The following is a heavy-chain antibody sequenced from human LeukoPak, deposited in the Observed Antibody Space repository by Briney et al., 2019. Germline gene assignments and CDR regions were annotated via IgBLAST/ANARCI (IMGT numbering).Heavy chain of an antibody. CDR3: ARGLVVGGTGVWAFDI. CDR2: IYKVGNT. D-gene: IGHD1-26*01. J-gene: IGHJ3*02. CDR1: GYTFSNNY. V-gene: IGHV3-66*01. Sequence: GGSLRLSCAASGYTFSNNYMSWVRQAPGYGLEWVSVIYKVGNTFYADFVKGRFTISRDNSKNTLYLQMNSLRGEDAALYYCARGLVVGGTGVWAFDIWGQGTMVTVSS.